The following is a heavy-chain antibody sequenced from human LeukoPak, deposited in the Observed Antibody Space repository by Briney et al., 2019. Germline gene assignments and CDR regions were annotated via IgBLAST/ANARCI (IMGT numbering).Heavy chain of an antibody. CDR1: GYTFTGYY. J-gene: IGHJ4*02. D-gene: IGHD5-12*01. Sequence: GAPVKVSCKVSGYTFTGYYLHWLRQAPGQGLEWMGRINPSGGGTNYAQKFQGRVTMTRDTSINTAYMDLSSLRSDDTAVYYCARGPSGSDYWGQGTLVTVSS. CDR3: ARGPSGSDY. V-gene: IGHV1-2*06. CDR2: INPSGGGT.